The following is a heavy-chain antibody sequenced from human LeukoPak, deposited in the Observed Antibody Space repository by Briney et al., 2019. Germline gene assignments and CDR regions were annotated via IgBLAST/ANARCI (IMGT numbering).Heavy chain of an antibody. J-gene: IGHJ5*02. CDR2: DESEK. V-gene: IGHV3-7*01. CDR3: ARVRWYYDFWSGTNWFDP. Sequence: DESEKYYVDSVKGRFTISRDNAKNSLYLQMNSLRAEDTAVYYCARVRWYYDFWSGTNWFDPWGQGTLVTVSS. D-gene: IGHD3-3*01.